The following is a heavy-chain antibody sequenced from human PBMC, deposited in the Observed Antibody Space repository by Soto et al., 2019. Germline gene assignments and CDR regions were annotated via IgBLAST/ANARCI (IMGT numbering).Heavy chain of an antibody. D-gene: IGHD2-21*01. CDR1: GYTFTGYQ. CDR2: FNPNSGGT. V-gene: IGHV1-2*02. J-gene: IGHJ4*02. Sequence: QVQVVQSGAEVKKPGASVKVSCKASGYTFTGYQMHWVRQAPGQGLEWMGWFNPNSGGTNYAQKFQGRVTMTGDTSISTAYMELNRLTSDDTAVYFCARARTIVSPGNWGQGTLVSVSS. CDR3: ARARTIVSPGN.